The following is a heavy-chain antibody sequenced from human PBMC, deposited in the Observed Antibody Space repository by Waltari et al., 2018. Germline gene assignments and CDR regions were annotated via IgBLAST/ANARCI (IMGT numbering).Heavy chain of an antibody. Sequence: QVQLVQSGAEVKKPGASVKVSCKASGYTFTGYYMHWVRQAPGQGLEWMGRINPNSAGPNYARNFEGRVTMTRDTSISTAYMELSRLRSDDTSVYYCASSYSSSLDYWGQGTLVTVSS. CDR3: ASSYSSSLDY. V-gene: IGHV1-2*06. D-gene: IGHD6-13*01. J-gene: IGHJ4*02. CDR1: GYTFTGYY. CDR2: INPNSAGP.